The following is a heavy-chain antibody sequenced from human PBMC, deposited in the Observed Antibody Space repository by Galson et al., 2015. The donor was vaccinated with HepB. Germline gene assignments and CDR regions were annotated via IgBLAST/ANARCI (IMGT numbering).Heavy chain of an antibody. CDR2: NIPFVGTA. CDR1: GGSFSSYA. Sequence: SVKVSCKASGGSFSSYAINWVRQAPGQGLEWMGGNIPFVGTANYAQKFRGRVTIIADESTSTAYLDLSSLRSDDTAVYYCARDANDFRSGKVAGPDSYFLDVWGEGTTVTVSS. J-gene: IGHJ6*03. CDR3: ARDANDFRSGKVAGPDSYFLDV. D-gene: IGHD3-3*01. V-gene: IGHV1-69*13.